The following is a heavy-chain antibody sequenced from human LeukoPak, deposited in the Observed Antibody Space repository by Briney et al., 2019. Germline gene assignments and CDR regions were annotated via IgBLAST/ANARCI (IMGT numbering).Heavy chain of an antibody. D-gene: IGHD1-26*01. V-gene: IGHV3-30*03. CDR1: GFTFSSYG. CDR2: ISYDGSNK. CDR3: ARDDGGSYPTVCDC. J-gene: IGHJ4*02. Sequence: GGSLRLSCAASGFTFSSYGMHWVRQAPGKGLEWVAVISYDGSNKYYADSVKGRFTISRDNAKNSLYLQMNSLRAEDTAVYYCARDDGGSYPTVCDCWGQGTLVTVSS.